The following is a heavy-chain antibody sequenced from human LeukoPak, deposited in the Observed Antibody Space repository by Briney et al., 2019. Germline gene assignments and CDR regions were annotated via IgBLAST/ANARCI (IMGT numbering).Heavy chain of an antibody. D-gene: IGHD2-8*01. Sequence: PGGSLRLSCAASGFTFSSYAMHWVRQAPGKGLEWVAVISYDGSNKYYADSVKGRFTISRDNSKNTLYLQMNSLRAEDTAVYYRARVVRQVFDYWGQGTLVTVSS. CDR2: ISYDGSNK. V-gene: IGHV3-30-3*01. CDR3: ARVVRQVFDY. J-gene: IGHJ4*02. CDR1: GFTFSSYA.